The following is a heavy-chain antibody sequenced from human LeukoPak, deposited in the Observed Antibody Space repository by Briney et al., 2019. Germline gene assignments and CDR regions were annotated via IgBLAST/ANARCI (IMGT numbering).Heavy chain of an antibody. V-gene: IGHV3-20*01. Sequence: GGSLRLSCVASGFIFDDYGMSWVRQVPGKGLEWVSGINWNGGSIGYADSVKGRFTISRDNAKNSLYLQMNSLRAEDTALYHCARDGRYYYGSGSYFLDWFDPWGQGTLVTVSS. CDR2: INWNGGSI. D-gene: IGHD3-10*01. CDR1: GFIFDDYG. J-gene: IGHJ5*02. CDR3: ARDGRYYYGSGSYFLDWFDP.